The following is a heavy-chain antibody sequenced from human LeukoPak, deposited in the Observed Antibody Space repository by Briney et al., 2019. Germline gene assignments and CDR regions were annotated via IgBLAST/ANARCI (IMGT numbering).Heavy chain of an antibody. D-gene: IGHD3-22*01. J-gene: IGHJ4*02. CDR2: INPNSGGT. CDR3: ARKLTYYYDSSGTNLDY. Sequence: ASVKVSCKASGYTFTGYYMHWVRQAPGQGLEWMGWINPNSGGTNYAQKLQGRVTMTTDTSTSTAYMELRSLRSDDTAVYYCARKLTYYYDSSGTNLDYWGQGTLVTVSS. V-gene: IGHV1-2*02. CDR1: GYTFTGYY.